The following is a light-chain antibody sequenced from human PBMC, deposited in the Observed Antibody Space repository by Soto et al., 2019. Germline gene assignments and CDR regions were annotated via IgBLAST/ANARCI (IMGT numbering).Light chain of an antibody. CDR1: SSDVGNYNY. V-gene: IGLV2-11*01. CDR2: DVT. CDR3: CSYAGSNTPVV. Sequence: QSVLTQPRSVSGSPGQSVIISCTGTSSDVGNYNYVSWYQQHPGKAPKLIIYDVTKRPSGVPDHFSGSTSGNTASLTISGLQAEDEADYYCCSYAGSNTPVVFGGGTKLTVL. J-gene: IGLJ2*01.